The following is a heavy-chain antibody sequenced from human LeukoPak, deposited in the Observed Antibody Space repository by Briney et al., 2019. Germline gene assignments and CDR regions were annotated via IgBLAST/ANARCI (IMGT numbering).Heavy chain of an antibody. CDR2: MNPNSGNT. CDR1: GYTFTSYD. CDR3: ARGVDDYGGNSWFDP. V-gene: IGHV1-8*03. J-gene: IGHJ5*02. D-gene: IGHD4-23*01. Sequence: ASVKVSCKASGYTFTSYDINWVRQATGQGLEWMGWMNPNSGNTGYAQKFQGRVTITRNTSISTAYMELSSLRSEGTAVYYCARGVDDYGGNSWFDPWGQGTLVTVSS.